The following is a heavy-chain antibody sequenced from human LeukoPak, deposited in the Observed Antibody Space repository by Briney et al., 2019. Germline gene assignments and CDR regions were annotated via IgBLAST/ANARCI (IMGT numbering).Heavy chain of an antibody. Sequence: GESLKISCKGSGYSFTNYWIGWVRQMPGQGLEWMGIIYPGDSDTRYSPSFQGQVTISADKSISTAFLQWSSLKDTDAAMYYCARRGPERGYSQGEIYFHYWGQGTLVTVSS. D-gene: IGHD5-18*01. CDR3: ARRGPERGYSQGEIYFHY. V-gene: IGHV5-51*01. CDR2: IYPGDSDT. CDR1: GYSFTNYW. J-gene: IGHJ4*02.